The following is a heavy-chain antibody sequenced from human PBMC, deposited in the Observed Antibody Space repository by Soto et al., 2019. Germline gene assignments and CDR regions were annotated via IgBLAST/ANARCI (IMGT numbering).Heavy chain of an antibody. D-gene: IGHD2-2*01. CDR3: CSIVVVPAAPVL. J-gene: IGHJ4*02. V-gene: IGHV3-23*01. Sequence: PGGCLRLSCAASGFTFSSYAMSWVRQAPGKGLEWVSAISGSGGSTYYADSVKGRFTISRDNSKNTLYLQMNSLRAEDTAVYYCCSIVVVPAAPVLWGQGTLVTVSS. CDR1: GFTFSSYA. CDR2: ISGSGGST.